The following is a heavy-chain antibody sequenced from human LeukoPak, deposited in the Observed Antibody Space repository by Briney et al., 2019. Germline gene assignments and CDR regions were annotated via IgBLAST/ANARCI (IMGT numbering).Heavy chain of an antibody. CDR1: GGSFSGYY. CDR3: ARGRWDCSGGSCYIGYFDL. J-gene: IGHJ2*01. CDR2: INHSGST. D-gene: IGHD2-15*01. Sequence: SETLSLTCAVYGGSFSGYYWSWIRQPPGKGLEWIGEINHSGSTNYNPSLKSRVTISVDTSKNQFSLKLSSVTAADTAVYCCARGRWDCSGGSCYIGYFDLWGRGTLVTVSS. V-gene: IGHV4-34*01.